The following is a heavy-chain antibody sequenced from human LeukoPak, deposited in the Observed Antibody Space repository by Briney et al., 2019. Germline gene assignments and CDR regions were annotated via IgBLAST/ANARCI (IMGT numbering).Heavy chain of an antibody. CDR2: MNPNSGNT. Sequence: ASVKVSCKASVYTFTSYDINCVGQASGQGGEGMGWMNPNSGNTGYAQKFQGRVTITRNTSISTAYMELSSLRSEDTDVYYCARGRYSYGSYYYYSMDVWGKGTTVTASS. V-gene: IGHV1-8*03. J-gene: IGHJ6*03. CDR3: ARGRYSYGSYYYYSMDV. D-gene: IGHD5-18*01. CDR1: VYTFTSYD.